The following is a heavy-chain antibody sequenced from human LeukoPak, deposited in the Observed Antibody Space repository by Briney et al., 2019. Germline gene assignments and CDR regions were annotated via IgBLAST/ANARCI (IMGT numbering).Heavy chain of an antibody. CDR2: THSSGST. CDR1: GASVSSDSYY. V-gene: IGHV4-61*10. Sequence: SETLSLTCTVSGASVSSDSYYWSWIRQPAGKTLEWIGRTHSSGSTDYNPSLMSRVTMSLDTSKNQFSLRLSSVTAADTAVYYCAREVGAPRYLDYWGQGTLVTVSS. D-gene: IGHD1-26*01. J-gene: IGHJ4*02. CDR3: AREVGAPRYLDY.